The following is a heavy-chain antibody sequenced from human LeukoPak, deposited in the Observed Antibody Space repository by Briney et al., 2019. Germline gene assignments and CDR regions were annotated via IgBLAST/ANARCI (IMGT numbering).Heavy chain of an antibody. CDR3: ARDRRGYTYEDDAFDI. CDR2: ISAYNGNT. V-gene: IGHV1-18*01. Sequence: GASVKVSCKASGGTFSSHALSWVRQAPGQGLEWMGWISAYNGNTKYAQNLQGRVTMTTDTSTSTAYMELRSLRSDDTAVYYCARDRRGYTYEDDAFDIWGQGTMVIVSS. J-gene: IGHJ3*02. CDR1: GGTFSSHA. D-gene: IGHD5-18*01.